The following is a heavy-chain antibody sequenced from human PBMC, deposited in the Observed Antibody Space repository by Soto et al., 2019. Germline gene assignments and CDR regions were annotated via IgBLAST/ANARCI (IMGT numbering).Heavy chain of an antibody. CDR2: ISSSSSYI. V-gene: IGHV3-21*01. D-gene: IGHD4-17*01. J-gene: IGHJ4*02. CDR1: GFTFSIYS. Sequence: SLRLSCAASGFTFSIYSMNWVRQAPGKGLEWVSSISSSSSYIYYADSVKGRFTISRDNAKNSLYLQMNSLRAEDTAVYYCARDPTTIHDYWGQGTLVTVSS. CDR3: ARDPTTIHDY.